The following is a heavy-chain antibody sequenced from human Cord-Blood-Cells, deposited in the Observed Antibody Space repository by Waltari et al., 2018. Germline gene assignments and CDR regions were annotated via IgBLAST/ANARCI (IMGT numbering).Heavy chain of an antibody. CDR2: ISSSSSTI. Sequence: EVQLVESGGGLVQPGGSLRLSCAASGITFSSYSMNWVRQAPGKWLEWVSYISSSSSTIYYADSVKGRFTSSRDNAKNSLYLQMNSLRDEDTAVYYCARVLTLSSAYYFDYWGQGTLVTVSS. CDR3: ARVLTLSSAYYFDY. D-gene: IGHD3-9*01. J-gene: IGHJ4*02. CDR1: GITFSSYS. V-gene: IGHV3-48*02.